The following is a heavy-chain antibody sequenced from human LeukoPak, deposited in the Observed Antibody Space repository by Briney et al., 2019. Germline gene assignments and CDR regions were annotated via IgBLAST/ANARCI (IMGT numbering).Heavy chain of an antibody. CDR3: AGGNFYNSGGHPWHFHY. V-gene: IGHV4-59*13. CDR1: GVSITSYY. D-gene: IGHD3-22*01. J-gene: IGHJ4*02. CDR2: IYYSET. Sequence: SETLSLTCTVAGVSITSYYWGWIRQPPGKGLEWIGYIYYSETNHNSSLKSRVTISEDTSKNQFSLNLTSVTAADTAVYYCAGGNFYNSGGHPWHFHYWGQGILVTVSS.